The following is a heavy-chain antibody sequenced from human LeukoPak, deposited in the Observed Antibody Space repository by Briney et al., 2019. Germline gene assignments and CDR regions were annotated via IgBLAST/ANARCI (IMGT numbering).Heavy chain of an antibody. Sequence: GGSLRLSCAASGFTFSSYWMTWVRQAPRKGLEWVADIKGDGSETSYVDSVKGRFTISRDNAENSLYLQMNSLRAEDTALYYCAVWYVDYWGQGTLVTVSS. CDR3: AVWYVDY. V-gene: IGHV3-7*01. CDR1: GFTFSSYW. CDR2: IKGDGSET. J-gene: IGHJ4*02.